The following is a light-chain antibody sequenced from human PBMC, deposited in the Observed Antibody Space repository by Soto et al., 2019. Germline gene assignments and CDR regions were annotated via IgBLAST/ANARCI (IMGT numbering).Light chain of an antibody. CDR1: QSISSY. CDR3: QQSYSTVWT. Sequence: DVQITHSPSSLSASVLYRVTTTCRASQSISSYLNWYQQKPGKAPKLLFYAASSLQSGVPSRFSGSGSGTDFTLTISSLQPEDFATYYCQQSYSTVWTFGQGTKVDIK. CDR2: AAS. J-gene: IGKJ1*01. V-gene: IGKV1-39*01.